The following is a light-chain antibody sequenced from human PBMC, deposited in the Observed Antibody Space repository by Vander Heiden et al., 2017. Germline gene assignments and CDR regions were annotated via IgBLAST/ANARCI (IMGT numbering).Light chain of an antibody. J-gene: IGKJ2*01. V-gene: IGKV2-30*01. CDR3: MQVAHLPHT. CDR1: QGLVYSDGDTY. CDR2: NVS. Sequence: DVVMTQTPLSRFVTLEQQAYISCRSSQGLVYSDGDTYLNWFHQTPGQSPRRLIYNVSNLHSGVPDRFSGTGSGTDFTLKISRVEAEDVGVYYCMQVAHLPHTFGQGTKLGTK.